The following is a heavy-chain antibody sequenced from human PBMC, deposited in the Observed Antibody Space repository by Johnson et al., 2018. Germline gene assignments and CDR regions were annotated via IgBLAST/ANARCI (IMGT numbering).Heavy chain of an antibody. CDR1: GFTFSSYG. CDR2: ISYDGSNK. CDR3: AKVGGSGGGYGMDV. J-gene: IGHJ6*02. V-gene: IGHV3-30*18. Sequence: VQLLESGGGVVQPGRSLRLSCAASGFTFSSYGMHWVRQAPGKGLEWVAVISYDGSNKYYADSVKGRFTISRDNSKNTLYLQMNSLRAEDTAVYYCAKVGGSGGGYGMDVWGQGTTVTVSS. D-gene: IGHD2-15*01.